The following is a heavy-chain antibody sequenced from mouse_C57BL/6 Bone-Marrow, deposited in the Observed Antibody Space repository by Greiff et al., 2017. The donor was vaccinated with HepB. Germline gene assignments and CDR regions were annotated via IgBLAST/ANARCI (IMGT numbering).Heavy chain of an antibody. D-gene: IGHD2-3*01. V-gene: IGHV5-12*01. CDR2: ISNGGGST. Sequence: VQLVESGGGLVQPGGSLKLSCAASGFTFSDYYMYWVRQTPEKRLEWVAYISNGGGSTYYPDTVKGRFTISRDNAKNTLYLQMSRLKSEYTAMYYCARPDGYFYAMDYWGQGTSVTVSS. CDR1: GFTFSDYY. J-gene: IGHJ4*01. CDR3: ARPDGYFYAMDY.